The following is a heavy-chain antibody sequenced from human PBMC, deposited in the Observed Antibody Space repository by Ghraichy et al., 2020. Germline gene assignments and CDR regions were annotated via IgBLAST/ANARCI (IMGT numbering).Heavy chain of an antibody. J-gene: IGHJ1*01. V-gene: IGHV3-23*01. D-gene: IGHD6-13*01. Sequence: GGSLRLSCAASGFTFDSYAMSWVRQAPEKRLEWASTITGSGSYTFYADSVKGRFTISRDNSRNTLYLQLNRLRAEDTAIYYCASMGFTWYELFHQWGQGTLVTVSS. CDR1: GFTFDSYA. CDR2: ITGSGSYT. CDR3: ASMGFTWYELFHQ.